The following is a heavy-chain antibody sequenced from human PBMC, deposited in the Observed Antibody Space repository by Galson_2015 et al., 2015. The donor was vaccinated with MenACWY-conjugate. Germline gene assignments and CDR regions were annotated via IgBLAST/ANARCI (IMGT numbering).Heavy chain of an antibody. CDR2: ISGSGANT. J-gene: IGHJ4*02. V-gene: IGHV3-23*01. Sequence: SLRLSCAASGFTFSSQAMTWVRQAPGRGLEWVSIISGSGANTYYADSVKARFTISRDNSKNTLYLQMNSLRVEDTAVYFCAKGLIAGNDWGQGTLVTVSS. CDR1: GFTFSSQA. D-gene: IGHD6-13*01. CDR3: AKGLIAGND.